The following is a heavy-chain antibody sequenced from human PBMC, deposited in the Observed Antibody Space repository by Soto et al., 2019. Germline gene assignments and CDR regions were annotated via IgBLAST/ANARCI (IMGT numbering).Heavy chain of an antibody. Sequence: QVQLVQSGGEVKKPGASVKVSCKTSGYSFTTYGISWVRQAPGQGLEWMGWISAYNGNTNDAQKLQGRVTMTTDTSTSTAYMELRSLRSDATAVYYCAREGPAPYYYYGMDVWGQGSTVTVSS. J-gene: IGHJ6*02. CDR2: ISAYNGNT. CDR3: AREGPAPYYYYGMDV. V-gene: IGHV1-18*01. CDR1: GYSFTTYG.